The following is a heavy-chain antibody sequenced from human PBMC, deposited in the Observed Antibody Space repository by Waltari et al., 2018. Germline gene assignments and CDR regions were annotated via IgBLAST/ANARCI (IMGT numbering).Heavy chain of an antibody. J-gene: IGHJ6*02. CDR1: GLIFSNYW. Sequence: VRLVESGGGLVQPGESLRLSCSASGLIFSNYWMAWVRQAPGEGLEWVANIKGDGIQKYYMDSVRGRFTISRDNAMNSLYLQMNNLGVEDSAVYYCAKWVTDSFHALDVWGQGTTVTVSS. V-gene: IGHV3-7*02. CDR3: AKWVTDSFHALDV. CDR2: IKGDGIQK. D-gene: IGHD1-20*01.